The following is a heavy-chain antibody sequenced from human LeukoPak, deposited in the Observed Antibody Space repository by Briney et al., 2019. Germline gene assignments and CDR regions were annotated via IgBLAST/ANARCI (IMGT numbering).Heavy chain of an antibody. CDR2: ISAYNGNT. J-gene: IGHJ3*02. D-gene: IGHD4-17*01. Sequence: GASVKVSCKASGYTFTSYGISWVRQAPGQGLEWMGWISAYNGNTNYAQKLQGRVTMTTDTSTSTAYMELRSLRSDDTAVYYCARDLDLYGDYASPADAFDIWGQGTMVTVSS. V-gene: IGHV1-18*01. CDR1: GYTFTSYG. CDR3: ARDLDLYGDYASPADAFDI.